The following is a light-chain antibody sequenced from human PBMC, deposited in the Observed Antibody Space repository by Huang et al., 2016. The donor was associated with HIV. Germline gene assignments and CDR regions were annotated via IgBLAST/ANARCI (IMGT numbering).Light chain of an antibody. CDR1: QSVSSN. V-gene: IGKV3-15*01. Sequence: EIVMTQSPATLSVSPGERVPPSCRASQSVSSNLAWYQQKPGQAPRLLIYGASTRATGIPARFSGSGSGTEVTLTISSLQSEDFAVYYCQQYNNWPPYTFGQGTKLEIK. J-gene: IGKJ2*01. CDR3: QQYNNWPPYT. CDR2: GAS.